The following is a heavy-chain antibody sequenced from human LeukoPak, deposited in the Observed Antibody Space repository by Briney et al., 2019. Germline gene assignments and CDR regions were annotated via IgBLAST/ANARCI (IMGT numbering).Heavy chain of an antibody. CDR3: AKDGYSSGWFNTY. CDR1: GFTFSSYA. J-gene: IGHJ4*02. CDR2: ISGNGGST. D-gene: IGHD6-19*01. Sequence: GVSLRLSCAASGFTFSSYAMSWVRQAPGKGLEWLSAISGNGGSTYYADSVKGRVTISRDNTKNTLYLQMNSLRAEDTAVYYCAKDGYSSGWFNTYWGQGTLVTVSS. V-gene: IGHV3-23*01.